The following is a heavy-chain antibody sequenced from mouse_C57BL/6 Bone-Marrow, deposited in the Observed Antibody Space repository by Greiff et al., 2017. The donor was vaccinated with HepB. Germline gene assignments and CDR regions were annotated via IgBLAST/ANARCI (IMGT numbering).Heavy chain of an antibody. D-gene: IGHD1-1*01. Sequence: EVKVVESGGDLVKPGGSLKLSCAASGFTFSSYGMSWVRQTPDKRLEWVATISSGGSYTYYPDSVKGRFTISRDNAKNTLYLQMSSLKSEDTAMYYCARNPVVATDYWGQGTTLTVSS. CDR3: ARNPVVATDY. V-gene: IGHV5-6*01. CDR2: ISSGGSYT. J-gene: IGHJ2*01. CDR1: GFTFSSYG.